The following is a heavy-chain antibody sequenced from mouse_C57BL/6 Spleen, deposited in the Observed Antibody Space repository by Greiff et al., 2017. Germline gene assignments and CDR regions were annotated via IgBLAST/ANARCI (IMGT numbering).Heavy chain of an antibody. CDR2: IRNKANNHAT. V-gene: IGHV6-6*01. CDR3: TRPSQLPYWDFDV. D-gene: IGHD6-1*01. Sequence: EVMLVESGGGLVQPGGSMKLSCAASGFTFSDAWMDWVRQSPEKGLEWVAEIRNKANNHATYYDESVKGRLTISRDDSKSSVYLKMNSLRAEDTDIYYCTRPSQLPYWDFDVWGTGTTVTVAS. J-gene: IGHJ1*03. CDR1: GFTFSDAW.